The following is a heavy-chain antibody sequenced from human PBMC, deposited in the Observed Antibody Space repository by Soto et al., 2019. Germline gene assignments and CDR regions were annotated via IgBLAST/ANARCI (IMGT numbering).Heavy chain of an antibody. Sequence: SETLSLTCTVSGGSISSYYWPWIRQSPGKGLEWIGYIYYTGSTKYSPSLKSRVTISLGTSRNQFSLNLSSVTAADTAVYFCARGGTYGDYFDYWGQGTLVTVS. D-gene: IGHD4-17*01. J-gene: IGHJ4*02. V-gene: IGHV4-59*01. CDR1: GGSISSYY. CDR2: IYYTGST. CDR3: ARGGTYGDYFDY.